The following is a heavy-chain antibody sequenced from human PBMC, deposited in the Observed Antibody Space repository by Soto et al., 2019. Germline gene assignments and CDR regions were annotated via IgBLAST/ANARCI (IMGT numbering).Heavy chain of an antibody. Sequence: KSSETLSLTCTVSGDSISNSRFYWAWIRQPPGEGLEWIGSIYHTGNAYYNPSLKSRVTISVDTSKNQFSLKLSSVTAADTAVYYCARHVPDYYDSSGYYPSWGQGTLVTVSS. J-gene: IGHJ4*02. CDR3: ARHVPDYYDSSGYYPS. CDR1: GDSISNSRFY. D-gene: IGHD3-22*01. V-gene: IGHV4-39*01. CDR2: IYHTGNA.